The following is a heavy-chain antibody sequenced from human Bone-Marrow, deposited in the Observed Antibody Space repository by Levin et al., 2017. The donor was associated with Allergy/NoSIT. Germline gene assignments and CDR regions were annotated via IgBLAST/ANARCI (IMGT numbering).Heavy chain of an antibody. CDR3: AKWASYCGGDCYWFAPFDC. CDR2: ISGSGNNI. D-gene: IGHD2-21*01. Sequence: GGSLRLSCAASGFTFNNYGLSWVRQAPGKGLEWVSAISGSGNNIYYADSVRGRFSISRDNSKNTLDLQLNSLTAEDTAVYYCAKWASYCGGDCYWFAPFDCWGQGALVTVSS. J-gene: IGHJ4*02. CDR1: GFTFNNYG. V-gene: IGHV3-23*01.